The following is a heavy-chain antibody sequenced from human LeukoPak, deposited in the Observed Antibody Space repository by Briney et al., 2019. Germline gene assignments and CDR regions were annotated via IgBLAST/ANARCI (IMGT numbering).Heavy chain of an antibody. CDR2: ISGSGGTT. V-gene: IGHV3-23*01. CDR3: AKGPVAVAGYYFDH. CDR1: GFTFSSYA. Sequence: GGSLRLSCAASGFTFSSYAMSWVRQAPGKGLEWVSSISGSGGTTFYADSVKGRFTISRDNPNNTLDLQMNSLTAEDTAVYYCAKGPVAVAGYYFDHWGQGTLVTVSS. J-gene: IGHJ4*02. D-gene: IGHD6-19*01.